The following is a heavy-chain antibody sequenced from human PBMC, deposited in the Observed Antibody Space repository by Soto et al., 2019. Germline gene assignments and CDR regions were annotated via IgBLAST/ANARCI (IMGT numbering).Heavy chain of an antibody. V-gene: IGHV1-3*05. J-gene: IGHJ5*02. D-gene: IGHD6-13*01. CDR1: GYTFTSHA. CDR3: ARDGVAAAGTSWFDP. CDR2: INAGNGNT. Sequence: QVQLVQSGAEEKKPGASVKVSCKASGYTFTSHAMHWVRQAPGQRLEWMGWINAGNGNTKYSPKFQGRVTITTDTSASTAYMELSSLRSKDTAVYYCARDGVAAAGTSWFDPWGQGTLGTVSS.